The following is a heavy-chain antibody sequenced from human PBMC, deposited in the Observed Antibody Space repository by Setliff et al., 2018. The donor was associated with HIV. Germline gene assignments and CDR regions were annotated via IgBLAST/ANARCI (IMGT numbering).Heavy chain of an antibody. J-gene: IGHJ3*02. CDR1: GGSISSSNYY. CDR2: IYYSGST. CDR3: TRQSPVAGSGAFDI. V-gene: IGHV4-39*07. D-gene: IGHD6-19*01. Sequence: SETLSLTCTVSGGSISSSNYYWGWIRQPPGKGLEWIGSIYYSGSTNYNPSLKSRLTISVDTSKNQFSLRVTSVTATDTAVYYCTRQSPVAGSGAFDIWGQGTMVTVSS.